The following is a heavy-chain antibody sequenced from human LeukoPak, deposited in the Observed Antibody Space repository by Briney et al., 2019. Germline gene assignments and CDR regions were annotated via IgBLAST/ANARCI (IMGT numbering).Heavy chain of an antibody. CDR2: IYSGGNT. V-gene: IGHV3-53*01. CDR3: WFYDSSGHPDY. J-gene: IGHJ4*02. D-gene: IGHD3-22*01. CDR1: GFTVSSNY. Sequence: PGGSLRLSCAASGFTVSSNYMSWVRQAPGKGLEWVSVIYSGGNTHYADSVKGRFTISRDSSKNTLYLQMDSLRAEDTAVYYCWFYDSSGHPDYWGQGTLVTVSS.